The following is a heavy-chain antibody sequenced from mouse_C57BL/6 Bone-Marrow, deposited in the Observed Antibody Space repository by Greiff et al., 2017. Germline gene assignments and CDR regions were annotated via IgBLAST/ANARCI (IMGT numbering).Heavy chain of an antibody. D-gene: IGHD4-1*01. J-gene: IGHJ2*02. CDR2: IYPGDGDT. CDR3: ARDWDYMDY. V-gene: IGHV1-80*01. Sequence: VQRVESGAELVKPGASVKISCKVSGYAFSTYWMNWVKQRPGKGLEWIGQIYPGDGDTNYNGKFKGKATLTADKSSSTAYMQLSSLTSEDSAVXFCARDWDYMDYWGQGTSLTVAS. CDR1: GYAFSTYW.